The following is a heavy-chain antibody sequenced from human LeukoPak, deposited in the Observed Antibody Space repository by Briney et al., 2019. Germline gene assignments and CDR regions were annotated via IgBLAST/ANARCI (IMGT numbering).Heavy chain of an antibody. CDR2: INPSGGST. J-gene: IGHJ4*02. Sequence: ASVKVSCKASGYTFTNYYMHWVRQAPGQGLEWMGIINPSGGSTSYAQKFQGRVTMTRDTSTSTVYMELSSLRSEDTAVYYCARAPLYDYGGNSGFAYWGQGTLVTVSS. D-gene: IGHD4-23*01. CDR1: GYTFTNYY. V-gene: IGHV1-46*01. CDR3: ARAPLYDYGGNSGFAY.